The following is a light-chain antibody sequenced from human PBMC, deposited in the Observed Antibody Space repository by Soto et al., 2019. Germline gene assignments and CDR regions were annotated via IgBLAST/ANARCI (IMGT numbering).Light chain of an antibody. V-gene: IGKV1-5*01. CDR3: QQYKSYPPT. CDR1: QSISSW. J-gene: IGKJ5*01. CDR2: DAS. Sequence: DIQMTQSPSTLSASVGDRVTITCRASQSISSWLAWYQQKPGKAPKLLIYDASSLESGVPSRFSGSGSGTEFTLTFSSLQPDDFATYYCQQYKSYPPTFGQGTRLEIK.